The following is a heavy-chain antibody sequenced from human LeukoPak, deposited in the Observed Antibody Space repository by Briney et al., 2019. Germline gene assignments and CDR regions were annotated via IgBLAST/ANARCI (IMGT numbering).Heavy chain of an antibody. CDR2: ISGNGVAT. J-gene: IGHJ5*02. CDR1: GFTFSSYT. Sequence: GGSLRLSCSASGFTFSSYTMTWVRQAPGKGLEWVSGISGNGVATYYADSVKGRFTISRDNSKNTLYLQINSLRAEDTALYYCAKGCGPSCHRCDPWGQGTLVTVSS. CDR3: AKGCGPSCHRCDP. V-gene: IGHV3-23*01. D-gene: IGHD2-21*01.